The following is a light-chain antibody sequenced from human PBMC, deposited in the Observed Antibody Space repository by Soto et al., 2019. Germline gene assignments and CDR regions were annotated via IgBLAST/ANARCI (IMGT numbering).Light chain of an antibody. J-gene: IGKJ1*01. CDR2: AAS. CDR3: LQHNTYPWT. V-gene: IGKV1-17*01. CDR1: QGIGDD. Sequence: DIQMTQSPSSLSASVGDRVIITCRASQGIGDDLGWYQQKPGKAPKRLIYAASILQSGVPSRFSGSGSGTDFTLTISSLQPDDFASYYCLQHNTYPWTFGQGTKVEVK.